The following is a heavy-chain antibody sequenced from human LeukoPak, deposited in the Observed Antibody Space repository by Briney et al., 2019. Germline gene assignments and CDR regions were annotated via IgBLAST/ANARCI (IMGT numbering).Heavy chain of an antibody. CDR2: ISSSSSYI. J-gene: IGHJ3*02. Sequence: GGSLRLSCAASGFTFSSYSMNWVRQAPGKGLEWVSSISSSSSYIYYADSVKGRFTISRDNAKNSLYLQMNGLRAEDTAVYYCARDRDDSSGYYHPDAFDIWGQGTMVTVSS. CDR1: GFTFSSYS. D-gene: IGHD3-22*01. CDR3: ARDRDDSSGYYHPDAFDI. V-gene: IGHV3-21*01.